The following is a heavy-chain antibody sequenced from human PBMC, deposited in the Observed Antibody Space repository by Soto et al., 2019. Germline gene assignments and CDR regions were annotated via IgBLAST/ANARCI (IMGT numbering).Heavy chain of an antibody. CDR2: IIHILGIA. V-gene: IGHV1-69*02. J-gene: IGHJ4*02. CDR3: ASDRGYSYGYESDY. D-gene: IGHD5-18*01. Sequence: QVQLVQSGAEVKKPGSSVKVSCKASGGTFSSYTISWVRQAPGQGLEWMGRIIHILGIANYAQKVQGRVTXXPXKPXSKAYMELSSLRSEDTAVYYCASDRGYSYGYESDYWGQGTLVTVSS. CDR1: GGTFSSYT.